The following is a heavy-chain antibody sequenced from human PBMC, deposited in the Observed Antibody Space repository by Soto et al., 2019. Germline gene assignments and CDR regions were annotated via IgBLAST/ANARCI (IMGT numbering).Heavy chain of an antibody. CDR3: ARYYGGYSDY. V-gene: IGHV4-59*08. CDR2: IYYSGST. D-gene: IGHD3-10*01. CDR1: GGSIRSYY. J-gene: IGHJ4*02. Sequence: PSETLSHTCTVSGGSIRSYYWGWIRQPPGKGLEWIGYIYYSGSTNYNPSLKSRVTISVDTSKNQFSLKLSSVTAADTAVYYCARYYGGYSDYWGQGTLVTVS.